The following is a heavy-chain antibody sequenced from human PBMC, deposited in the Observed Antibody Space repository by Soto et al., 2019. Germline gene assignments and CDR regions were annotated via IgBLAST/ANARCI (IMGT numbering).Heavy chain of an antibody. CDR2: ISGSGGST. Sequence: EVQLLESGGGLVQPGGSLRLSCAASRFTFSSYAMSWVRQAPGKGLEWVSAISGSGGSTYYADSVKGRFTIPRDNSKNTLYLQMNSLRAEDTAVYYCAKGGYFLKPLAPWGQGTLVTVSS. J-gene: IGHJ5*02. D-gene: IGHD3-9*01. CDR3: AKGGYFLKPLAP. V-gene: IGHV3-23*01. CDR1: RFTFSSYA.